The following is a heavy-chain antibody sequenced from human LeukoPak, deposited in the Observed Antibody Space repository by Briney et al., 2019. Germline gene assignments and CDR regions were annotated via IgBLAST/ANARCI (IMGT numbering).Heavy chain of an antibody. CDR1: GYTFTSYG. CDR3: AKDRGDYYDSSGYYSGGFDI. J-gene: IGHJ3*02. Sequence: ASVKVSCKASGYTFTSYGISWVRQAPGQGLEWMGWISAYNGNTNYAQKLQGRVTMTTDTSTSTAYMELRSLRSDDTAVYYCAKDRGDYYDSSGYYSGGFDIWGQGTMVTVSS. D-gene: IGHD3-22*01. CDR2: ISAYNGNT. V-gene: IGHV1-18*01.